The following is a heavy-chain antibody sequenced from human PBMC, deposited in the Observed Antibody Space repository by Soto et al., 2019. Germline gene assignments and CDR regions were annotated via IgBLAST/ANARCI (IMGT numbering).Heavy chain of an antibody. CDR2: ISSSGGST. J-gene: IGHJ4*02. V-gene: IGHV3-23*01. CDR3: AKSPTPTGNSGSYYY. Sequence: GGSLRLSCAASGFTFSSYAMTWVRQAPGKGLEWVSAISSSGGSTYYADSVKGRFTISRDNSRNTLYLQMDSLRAEDTAVYYRAKSPTPTGNSGSYYYWGLGTLVTVS. CDR1: GFTFSSYA. D-gene: IGHD1-26*01.